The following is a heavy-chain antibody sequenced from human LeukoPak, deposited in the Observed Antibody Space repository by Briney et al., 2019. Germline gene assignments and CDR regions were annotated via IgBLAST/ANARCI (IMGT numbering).Heavy chain of an antibody. J-gene: IGHJ3*02. Sequence: ASVKVSCKASGYTFTGYYMHWVRQAPGQGLEWMGRINPNSGGTNYAQKFQGRVTMTRDTSISTAYMELSRLRSDDTAVYYCARDPVVADTPDAFDIWGQGTMVTVSS. V-gene: IGHV1-2*06. D-gene: IGHD2-15*01. CDR3: ARDPVVADTPDAFDI. CDR1: GYTFTGYY. CDR2: INPNSGGT.